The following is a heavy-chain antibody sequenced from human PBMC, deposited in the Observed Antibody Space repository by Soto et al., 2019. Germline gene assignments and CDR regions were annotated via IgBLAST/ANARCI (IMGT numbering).Heavy chain of an antibody. D-gene: IGHD6-6*01. CDR3: ARKGPRAARPNH. V-gene: IGHV3-11*01. Sequence: QVQLVESGGGLVRPGGSLRLSCAASGFTFRDYAMSWIRQAPGKGLEWVSCIISSGTATHYADSVNGRFTISRDNAKNSLYVEMNSLRVEYTAVYYCARKGPRAARPNHWGQGTLVTVSS. CDR2: IISSGTAT. CDR1: GFTFRDYA. J-gene: IGHJ5*02.